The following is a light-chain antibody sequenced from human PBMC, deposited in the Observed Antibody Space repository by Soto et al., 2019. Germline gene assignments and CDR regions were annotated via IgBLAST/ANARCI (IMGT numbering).Light chain of an antibody. V-gene: IGKV3-20*01. Sequence: VLTQSPGTLSLSPGERGTLSCRASQSVTSSRLAWYQQKPGQAPRLLIYDASSRAAGIPDRFSAIGSGTDYTLTISRLEPEDFAVYYCQQYGSSPNTFGQGTRLDIK. J-gene: IGKJ5*01. CDR1: QSVTSSR. CDR3: QQYGSSPNT. CDR2: DAS.